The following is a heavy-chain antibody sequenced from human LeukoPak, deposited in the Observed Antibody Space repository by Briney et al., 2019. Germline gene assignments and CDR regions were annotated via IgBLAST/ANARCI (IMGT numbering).Heavy chain of an antibody. V-gene: IGHV4-39*07. D-gene: IGHD4-17*01. Sequence: SETLSLTCTVSGGSISSSSYYWGWIRQPPGKGLEWIGSIYYSGSTYYNPSLKSRVTISVDTSKNQFSLKLSSVTAADTAVYYCARDRTTGMPFDPWGQGTLVTVSS. CDR1: GGSISSSSYY. CDR2: IYYSGST. CDR3: ARDRTTGMPFDP. J-gene: IGHJ5*02.